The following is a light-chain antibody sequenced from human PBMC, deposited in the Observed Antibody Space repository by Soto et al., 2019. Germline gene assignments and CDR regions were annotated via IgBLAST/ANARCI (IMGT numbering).Light chain of an antibody. V-gene: IGKV1-9*01. Sequence: DIQLTQSPSFLSASVGDRVTITCRASQDISSHLSWYQQKPGKAPKLLIYAASTLQSGVPSGFGGSGSGTEFTLTITSLQPEDFATYYCQQVKTYPLTFGGGTKVEIK. CDR3: QQVKTYPLT. CDR1: QDISSH. CDR2: AAS. J-gene: IGKJ4*01.